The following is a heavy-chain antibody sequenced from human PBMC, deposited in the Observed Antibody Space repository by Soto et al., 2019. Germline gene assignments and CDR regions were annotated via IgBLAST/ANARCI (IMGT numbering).Heavy chain of an antibody. V-gene: IGHV2-5*02. CDR1: GFSFSTSAVG. CDR2: IYWDDDK. D-gene: IGHD6-13*01. CDR3: AHVYWAASGTRYYFDD. Sequence: QITLKESGPTLVKPTQTLTLTCTFSGFSFSTSAVGVGWIRQPPGKALEWLALIYWDDDKRDRPSLKSRLTITKDTPRNQVVGTMTNMDPLDLAPYDCAHVYWAASGTRYYFDDWCQGTLVTVSS. J-gene: IGHJ4*02.